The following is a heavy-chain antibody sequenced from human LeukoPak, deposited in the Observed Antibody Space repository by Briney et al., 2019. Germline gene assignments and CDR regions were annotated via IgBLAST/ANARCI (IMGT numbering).Heavy chain of an antibody. Sequence: GGSLRPSCAPSGFTFSSYWMTWVRQAPGTGLEWVANVKQDGSEKYYVDSVKGRFTISRDNAKNSLYLQMHSLRAEDTAVYYCAGAERGYSFYYYYMDVWGKGTTVAVSS. CDR3: AGAERGYSFYYYYMDV. CDR1: GFTFSSYW. D-gene: IGHD5-18*01. J-gene: IGHJ6*03. CDR2: VKQDGSEK. V-gene: IGHV3-7*01.